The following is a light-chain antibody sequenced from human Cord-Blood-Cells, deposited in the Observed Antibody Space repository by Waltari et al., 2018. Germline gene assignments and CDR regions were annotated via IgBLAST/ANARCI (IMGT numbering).Light chain of an antibody. CDR1: QSISSY. J-gene: IGKJ3*01. CDR2: AAS. Sequence: DIQMTQSPSSLSASVGDRVTITCRASQSISSYLNWYQQKPGKAPKLLIYAASSLQSGVTSRFSCSGSGTDFTLTISILQPEDFATYYCQQSYSTLITFGPGTKV. CDR3: QQSYSTLIT. V-gene: IGKV1-39*01.